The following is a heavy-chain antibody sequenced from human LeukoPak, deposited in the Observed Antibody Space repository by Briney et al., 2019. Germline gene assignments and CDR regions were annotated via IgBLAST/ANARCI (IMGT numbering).Heavy chain of an antibody. CDR3: ARGGEGYLDY. J-gene: IGHJ4*02. CDR2: ISYDGSNK. V-gene: IGHV3-30-3*01. Sequence: GGSLRLSCAASGFTFSSYAMHWVRQAPGKGLEWVAVISYDGSNKYYADSVKGRFTISGDNSKNTLYLQMNSLGAEDTAVYYCARGGEGYLDYWGQGTLVTVSS. CDR1: GFTFSSYA.